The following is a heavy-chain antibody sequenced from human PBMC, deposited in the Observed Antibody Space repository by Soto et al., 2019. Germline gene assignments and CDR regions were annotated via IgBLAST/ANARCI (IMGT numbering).Heavy chain of an antibody. CDR2: IKDDGSEK. Sequence: GGSLRLSCAASGFTFSAYWRSWVRQAPGKGLEWVANIKDDGSEKHYVDSVKGRFTISRDNAKNSLYLQMNGLRAEDTAVYHFARYWSSRSCRNDGGFDPWGQGTPVTVSS. CDR3: ARYWSSRSCRNDGGFDP. D-gene: IGHD2-2*01. V-gene: IGHV3-7*01. CDR1: GFTFSAYW. J-gene: IGHJ5*02.